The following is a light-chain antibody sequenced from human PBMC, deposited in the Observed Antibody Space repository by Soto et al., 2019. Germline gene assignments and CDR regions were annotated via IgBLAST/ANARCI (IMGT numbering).Light chain of an antibody. CDR3: QHYSAFSVT. Sequence: DIQMTQSPSTLSGSVGDRVTITCRASQTISSWLAWYQQKPGKAPKLLIYKASTLKSGVPSRFSGSGSGTEFTLTISSLQPDDFATYYCQHYSAFSVTFGQGTKVEIK. J-gene: IGKJ1*01. V-gene: IGKV1-5*03. CDR1: QTISSW. CDR2: KAS.